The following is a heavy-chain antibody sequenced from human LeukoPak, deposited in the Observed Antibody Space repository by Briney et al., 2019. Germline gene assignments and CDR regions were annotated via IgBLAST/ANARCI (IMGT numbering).Heavy chain of an antibody. V-gene: IGHV4-34*01. CDR2: INHSGST. CDR3: ARDLSSEDAFDI. J-gene: IGHJ3*02. Sequence: PSETLSLTCAVYGGSFSGYYWSWIRQPPGKGLEWIGEINHSGSTNYNPSLKSRVTISVDTSKNQFSLKLSSVTAADTAVYYCARDLSSEDAFDIWGQGTMVTVSS. D-gene: IGHD6-25*01. CDR1: GGSFSGYY.